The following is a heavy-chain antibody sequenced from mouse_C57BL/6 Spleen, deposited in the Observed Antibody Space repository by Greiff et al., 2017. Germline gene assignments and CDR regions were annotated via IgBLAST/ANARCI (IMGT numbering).Heavy chain of an antibody. V-gene: IGHV14-1*01. CDR2: IDPEVGDT. D-gene: IGHD2-4*01. J-gene: IGHJ3*01. CDR1: GFNIKDYY. CDR3: TPYDYDVRFAY. Sequence: LVESGAELVRPGASVKLSCTASGFNIKDYYMHWVKQRPEQGLEWIGRIDPEVGDTEYAPKFQGKATMTADTSSNTTYLQLSSLTSEDTAVYYCTPYDYDVRFAYWGQGTLVTVSA.